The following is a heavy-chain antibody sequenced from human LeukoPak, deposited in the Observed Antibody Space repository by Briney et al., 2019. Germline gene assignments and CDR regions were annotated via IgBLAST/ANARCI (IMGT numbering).Heavy chain of an antibody. D-gene: IGHD4-17*01. CDR3: ARPSPRYYFDY. CDR1: GYTFTIYG. J-gene: IGHJ4*02. Sequence: ASVKVSCKASGYTFTIYGISWVRKAPGQGLEWMGWISAYNGNTNYAQKFQDRVTMTTDTSTSTAYMELRSLRSEDTAVYYCARPSPRYYFDYWGQGTLVTVSS. CDR2: ISAYNGNT. V-gene: IGHV1-18*01.